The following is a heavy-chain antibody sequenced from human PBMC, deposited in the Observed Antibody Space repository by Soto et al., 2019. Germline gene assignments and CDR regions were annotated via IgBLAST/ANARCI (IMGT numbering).Heavy chain of an antibody. CDR1: GGPYNSFA. D-gene: IGHD3-10*01. J-gene: IGHJ6*02. V-gene: IGHV1-69*01. Sequence: QAQLVQSGAEVKKPGSSVKVSCKASGGPYNSFAISWVRQAPGQGLEWIGGIIPVFGTATYAQKFKGRVTITAEESTSTAYMELSSLTSEDTAVYYGARFLGGAGSYYDGQNYNYYNGMDVWGQGTTVTVSS. CDR3: ARFLGGAGSYYDGQNYNYYNGMDV. CDR2: IIPVFGTA.